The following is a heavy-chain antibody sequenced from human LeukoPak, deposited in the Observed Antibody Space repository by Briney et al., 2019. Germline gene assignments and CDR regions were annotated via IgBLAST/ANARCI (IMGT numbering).Heavy chain of an antibody. CDR2: ISSSSSYI. Sequence: PGGSLRLSCAASGFTFSSYSMNWVRQAPGKGLEWVSSISSSSSYIYYADSVKGRFTISRDNAKNSPYLQMNSLRAEDTAVYYCATIGPGYCSGGSCQTTYAFDIWGQGTMVTVSS. J-gene: IGHJ3*02. D-gene: IGHD2-15*01. CDR1: GFTFSSYS. V-gene: IGHV3-21*01. CDR3: ATIGPGYCSGGSCQTTYAFDI.